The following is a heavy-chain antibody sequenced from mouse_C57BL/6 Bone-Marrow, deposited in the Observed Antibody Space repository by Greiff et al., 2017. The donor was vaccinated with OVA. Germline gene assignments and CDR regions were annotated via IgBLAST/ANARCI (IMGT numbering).Heavy chain of an antibody. V-gene: IGHV14-4*01. D-gene: IGHD1-1*01. Sequence: VHVKQSGAELVRPGASVKLSCTASGFNIKDDYMHWVKQRPEQGLEWIGWIDPENGDTEYASKFQGKATISADTTSNTASLQLRSLTSEDTAVYFCTTIFCSNCAMDYWGQGTSVTVSS. CDR1: GFNIKDDY. J-gene: IGHJ4*01. CDR2: IDPENGDT. CDR3: TTIFCSNCAMDY.